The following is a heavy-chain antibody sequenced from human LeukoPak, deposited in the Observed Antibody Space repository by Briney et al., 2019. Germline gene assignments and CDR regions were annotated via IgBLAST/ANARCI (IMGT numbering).Heavy chain of an antibody. CDR2: IFYSGIT. D-gene: IGHD4-17*01. J-gene: IGHJ3*02. CDR3: ARRGVTTNAVDI. V-gene: IGHV4-59*08. Sequence: PSETLSLTCTVSGGSISSYYWSWIRQPPGKGLEWIGYIFYSGITNYNPSLKSRDTISVDTSKNQFSLKLSSVTAADTAVYYCARRGVTTNAVDIWGQGTMVTVSS. CDR1: GGSISSYY.